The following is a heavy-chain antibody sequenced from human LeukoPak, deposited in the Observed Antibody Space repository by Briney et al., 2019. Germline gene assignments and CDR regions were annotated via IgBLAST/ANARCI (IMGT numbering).Heavy chain of an antibody. Sequence: PSETLSLTCAVYGGSFSGYYWSWIRQPPGKGLEWIGEINHSGSTNYNPSLKSRVTISVDTSKNQFSLKLTSLTAADTAVYYCATSDYDYNWFDPWGQGTLVTVSS. CDR1: GGSFSGYY. CDR2: INHSGST. J-gene: IGHJ5*02. V-gene: IGHV4-34*01. CDR3: ATSDYDYNWFDP. D-gene: IGHD5-12*01.